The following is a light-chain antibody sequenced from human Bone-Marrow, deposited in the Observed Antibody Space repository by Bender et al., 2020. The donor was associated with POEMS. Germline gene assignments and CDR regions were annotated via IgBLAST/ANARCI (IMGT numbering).Light chain of an antibody. CDR1: SSNIGAHA. J-gene: IGLJ3*02. Sequence: QSVLTQPPSASGTPGQRVTISCSGGSSNIGAHAVNWYQHLPGTAPKLLIYSSHRRPSEVPDRFSGSRSGTSASLAISGLQSEDEADCYCAVWGDSLNGWVFGGGTKLTVL. CDR3: AVWGDSLNGWV. V-gene: IGLV1-44*01. CDR2: SSH.